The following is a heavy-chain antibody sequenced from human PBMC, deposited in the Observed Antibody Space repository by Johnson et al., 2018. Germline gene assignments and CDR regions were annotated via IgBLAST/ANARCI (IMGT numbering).Heavy chain of an antibody. D-gene: IGHD3-3*01. CDR3: ARSALDDAFDI. Sequence: VQLVESGGGLAPXGGSXRLXCAVSGFTFSSYRMYWVRQGPGKGLVWVSRINSDGRSTSYADSVKGRFTISRDNVKNTLYLQMDSLRADDTAVYYCARSALDDAFDIWGQGTMVTVSS. CDR2: INSDGRST. J-gene: IGHJ3*02. CDR1: GFTFSSYR. V-gene: IGHV3-74*01.